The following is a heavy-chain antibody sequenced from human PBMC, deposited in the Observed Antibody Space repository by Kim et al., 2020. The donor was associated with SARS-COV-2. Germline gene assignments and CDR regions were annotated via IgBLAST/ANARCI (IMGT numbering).Heavy chain of an antibody. CDR3: ANQKAVAGTGDAFDI. J-gene: IGHJ3*02. CDR1: GFTFSSYA. CDR2: ISGSGGST. V-gene: IGHV3-23*01. D-gene: IGHD6-19*01. Sequence: GGSLRLSCAASGFTFSSYAMSWVRQAPGKGLEWVSAISGSGGSTYYADSVKGRFTISRDNSKNTLYLQMNSLRAEDTAVYYCANQKAVAGTGDAFDIWGQGTMVTVSS.